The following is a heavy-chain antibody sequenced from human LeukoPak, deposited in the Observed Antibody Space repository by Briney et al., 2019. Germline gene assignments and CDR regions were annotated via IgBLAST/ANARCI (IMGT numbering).Heavy chain of an antibody. CDR1: GYSFNTYW. CDR2: IYPGDSDT. D-gene: IGHD6-13*01. J-gene: IGHJ3*02. CDR3: ARQMGVAAAGGDAFDI. V-gene: IGHV5-51*01. Sequence: GESLKISCKGSGYSFNTYWIGWVRQMPGKGLEWMGIIYPGDSDTKYSPSFQGQVTISADKSISTAYLQWSSLKASDTAMYYCARQMGVAAAGGDAFDIWGQGTMVTVSS.